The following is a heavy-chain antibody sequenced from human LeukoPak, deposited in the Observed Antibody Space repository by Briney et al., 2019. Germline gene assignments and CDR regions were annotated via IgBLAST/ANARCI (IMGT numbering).Heavy chain of an antibody. CDR3: AKARPHCSGGSCYSDYFDY. Sequence: GGSLRLSCAASGFTFSIYSINWVRQAPGKGLEWVSFITGNSNYIYYADSVKGRFTISRDNAKNSLYLQMNSLRVEDTAVYYCAKARPHCSGGSCYSDYFDYWGQGTLVTVSS. J-gene: IGHJ4*02. D-gene: IGHD2-15*01. CDR1: GFTFSIYS. CDR2: ITGNSNYI. V-gene: IGHV3-21*01.